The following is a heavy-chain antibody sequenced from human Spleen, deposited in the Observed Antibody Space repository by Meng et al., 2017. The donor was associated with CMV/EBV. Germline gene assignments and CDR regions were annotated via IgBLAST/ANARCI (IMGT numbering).Heavy chain of an antibody. CDR2: INPNSGGT. D-gene: IGHD6-19*01. J-gene: IGHJ6*02. Sequence: ASVKVSCKASGYTFTGYYMHWVRQAPGQGLEWMGWINPNSGGTNYAQKFQGRVTMTRDMSISTAYMELSRLRSDDTAVYYCARGGGFIAVADYYYYGMDVWGQGTTVTVSS. CDR3: ARGGGFIAVADYYYYGMDV. V-gene: IGHV1-2*02. CDR1: GYTFTGYY.